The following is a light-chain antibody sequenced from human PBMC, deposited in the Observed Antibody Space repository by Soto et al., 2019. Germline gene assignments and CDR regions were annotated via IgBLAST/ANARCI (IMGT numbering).Light chain of an antibody. CDR2: KAS. CDR3: QHYNSYSEA. J-gene: IGKJ1*01. CDR1: QTISSW. V-gene: IGKV1-5*03. Sequence: DSQLTQYPSPLSASVGDRVTIASRASQTISSWLAWYQQKPGKAPKLLIYKASTLKSGVPSRFSGSGSGTEFTLTISSLQPDDFATYYCQHYNSYSEAFGQGTKVDIK.